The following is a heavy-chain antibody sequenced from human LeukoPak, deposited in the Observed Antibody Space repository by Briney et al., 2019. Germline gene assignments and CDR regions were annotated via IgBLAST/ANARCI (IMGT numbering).Heavy chain of an antibody. V-gene: IGHV3-7*01. J-gene: IGHJ6*03. D-gene: IGHD4-11*01. Sequence: GGSLRLSCAASGFTFSSYWMSWVRQAPGKGLEWVANIKQDGSEKYYVDSVKGRFTISRDNAKNSLYLQMNSLRAEDTAVYYCARHDYSNYWGDYYYYYYMDVWGKGTTVTVSS. CDR1: GFTFSSYW. CDR2: IKQDGSEK. CDR3: ARHDYSNYWGDYYYYYYMDV.